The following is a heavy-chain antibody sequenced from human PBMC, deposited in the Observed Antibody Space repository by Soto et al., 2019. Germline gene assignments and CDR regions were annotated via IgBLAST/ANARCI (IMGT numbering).Heavy chain of an antibody. J-gene: IGHJ6*02. CDR2: IYYSGST. CDR3: ARFHYYYGMDV. CDR1: GGSISSYY. Sequence: SETLSLTCTVSGGSISSYYWSWIRQPPGKGLECIGYIYYSGSTNYNPSLKSRVTISVDTSKNQFSLKLSSVTAADTAVYYCARFHYYYGMDVWGQGTTVTVSS. V-gene: IGHV4-59*01.